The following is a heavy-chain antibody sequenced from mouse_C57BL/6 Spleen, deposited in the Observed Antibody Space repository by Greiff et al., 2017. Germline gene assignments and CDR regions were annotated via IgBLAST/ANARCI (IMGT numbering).Heavy chain of an antibody. CDR3: ARALNYGSSYGSAMDY. J-gene: IGHJ4*01. CDR2: IDPSGSYT. D-gene: IGHD1-1*01. V-gene: IGHV1-69*01. Sequence: VQLQQPGAELVMPGASVKLSCKASGYTFTSYWMHWVKQRPGQGLEWIGEIDPSGSYTNYNQKFKGKSTLTVDKSSSTAYMQLSSLTSEDSAVYYCARALNYGSSYGSAMDYWGQGTSVTVSS. CDR1: GYTFTSYW.